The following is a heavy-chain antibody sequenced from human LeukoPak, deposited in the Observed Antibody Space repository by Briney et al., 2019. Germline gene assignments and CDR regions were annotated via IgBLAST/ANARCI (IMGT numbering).Heavy chain of an antibody. CDR2: IYSGGTT. CDR1: GFTFSTSS. CDR3: ARVDTVMAYYFDL. V-gene: IGHV3-53*04. D-gene: IGHD5-18*01. Sequence: GGSLRLSCAASGFTFSTSSMNWVRQAPGKGLEWVSTIYSGGTTYYADSVMGRFTISRHNSRNTLYLQMNSLRAEDTAVYHCARVDTVMAYYFDLWGQGTLVTVSS. J-gene: IGHJ4*02.